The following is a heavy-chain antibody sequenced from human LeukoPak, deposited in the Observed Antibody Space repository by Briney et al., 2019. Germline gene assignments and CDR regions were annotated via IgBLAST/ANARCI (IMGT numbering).Heavy chain of an antibody. J-gene: IGHJ4*02. D-gene: IGHD4-17*01. V-gene: IGHV1-18*01. CDR2: ISAYNGNT. CDR1: GYTFTSYG. Sequence: ASVKVSCKASGYTFTSYGISWVRQAPGQGLEWMGWISAYNGNTNYAQKLQGRVTMTTDTSTSTAYMGLRSLRSDDTAVYYCARDLDGDHHPFYFDYWGQGTLVTVSS. CDR3: ARDLDGDHHPFYFDY.